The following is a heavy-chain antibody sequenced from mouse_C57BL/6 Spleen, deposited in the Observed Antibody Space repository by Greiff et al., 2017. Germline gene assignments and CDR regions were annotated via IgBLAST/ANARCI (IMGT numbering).Heavy chain of an antibody. V-gene: IGHV5-6*01. CDR2: ISSGGSYT. CDR1: GFTFSSYG. J-gene: IGHJ3*01. Sequence: EVKLVESGGDLVKPGGSLKLSCAASGFTFSSYGMSWVRQTPDKRLEWVATISSGGSYTYYPDIVKGRFTISRDNAKNTLYLQMSSLKSEDTAMYYCARGDAWFAYWGQGTLVTVSA. CDR3: ARGDAWFAY.